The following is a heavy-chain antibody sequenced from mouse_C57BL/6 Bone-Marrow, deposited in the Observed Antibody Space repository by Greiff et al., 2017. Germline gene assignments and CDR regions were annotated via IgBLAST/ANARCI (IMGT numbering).Heavy chain of an antibody. D-gene: IGHD2-14*01. J-gene: IGHJ3*01. CDR2: IWGGGST. CDR1: GFSLTSYG. V-gene: IGHV2-2*01. Sequence: VQLQQSGPGLVQPSQSLSITCTVSGFSLTSYGVHWVRQSPGKGLEWLGVIWGGGSTDYNAAFISRLSISKDNSKSQVFFKMNSLQADDTAIYYCARGGTLAYWGQGTLVTVSA. CDR3: ARGGTLAY.